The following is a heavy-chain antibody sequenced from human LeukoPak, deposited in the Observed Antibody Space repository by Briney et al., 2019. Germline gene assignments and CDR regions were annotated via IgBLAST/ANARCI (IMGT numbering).Heavy chain of an antibody. CDR1: GFTFSDYY. V-gene: IGHV3-11*03. Sequence: GGSLRLSCAASGFTFSDYYMSWIRQAPGKGLEWVSYISSSSSYTNSADSVKGRFTISRDNAKNSLYLQMNSLRAEDTAVYFCAGLDAYNWDFDYWGQGTLVTVSS. CDR2: ISSSSSYT. CDR3: AGLDAYNWDFDY. D-gene: IGHD3-16*01. J-gene: IGHJ4*02.